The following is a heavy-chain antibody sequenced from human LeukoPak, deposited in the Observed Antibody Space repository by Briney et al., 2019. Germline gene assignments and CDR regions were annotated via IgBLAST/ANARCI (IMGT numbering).Heavy chain of an antibody. J-gene: IGHJ6*03. Sequence: ASVKVSCKASGYTFTSYDINWVRQATGQGLEWMGWMNPNSGNTGYAQKFQGRVTMTRNTSISTAYMELSSLRSEDTVVYYCARVVAERGYSYGYYYYYYMDVWGKGTTVTVSS. V-gene: IGHV1-8*01. CDR2: MNPNSGNT. CDR3: ARVVAERGYSYGYYYYYYMDV. CDR1: GYTFTSYD. D-gene: IGHD5-18*01.